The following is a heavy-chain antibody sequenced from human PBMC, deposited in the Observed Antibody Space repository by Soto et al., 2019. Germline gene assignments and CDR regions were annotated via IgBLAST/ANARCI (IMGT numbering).Heavy chain of an antibody. CDR3: ARDGYSSSWGDYYYYMDV. J-gene: IGHJ6*03. CDR2: INAGNGNT. D-gene: IGHD6-13*01. Sequence: ASVKVSCKASGYTFTSYAMHWVRQAPGQRLEWMGWINAGNGNTKYSQKFQSRVTITRDTSASTAYMELSSLRSEDTAVYYCARDGYSSSWGDYYYYMDVWGKGTTVTVSS. V-gene: IGHV1-3*01. CDR1: GYTFTSYA.